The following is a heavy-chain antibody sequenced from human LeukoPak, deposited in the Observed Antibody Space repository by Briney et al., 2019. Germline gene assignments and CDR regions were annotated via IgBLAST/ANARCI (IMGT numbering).Heavy chain of an antibody. J-gene: IGHJ4*02. CDR1: GGSISSYY. CDR3: ARHGYYDSSGYYGFDY. CDR2: IYYSGST. D-gene: IGHD3-22*01. V-gene: IGHV4-59*08. Sequence: SETLSLTRTVSGGSISSYYWSWIRQPPGKGLEWSGYIYYSGSTNYNPSLKSRVTISGDTPKNQFSLKLSSVTAAHTSVYYCARHGYYDSSGYYGFDYWGQRTLVTVSS.